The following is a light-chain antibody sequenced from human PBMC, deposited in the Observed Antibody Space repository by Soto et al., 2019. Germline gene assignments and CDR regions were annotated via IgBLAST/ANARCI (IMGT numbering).Light chain of an antibody. CDR2: DTV. J-gene: IGKJ2*01. CDR1: QDLTNY. V-gene: IGKV1-33*01. CDR3: QQYVNLPYT. Sequence: DIQMTQSPPSLAASVGDRVTITCQASQDLTNYLNRYQQKPGQAPKLLIYDTVTLEEGVPSRFSGGGSGTDFTFTINGLQPEDAAIYSCQQYVNLPYTFGQGTTLEIK.